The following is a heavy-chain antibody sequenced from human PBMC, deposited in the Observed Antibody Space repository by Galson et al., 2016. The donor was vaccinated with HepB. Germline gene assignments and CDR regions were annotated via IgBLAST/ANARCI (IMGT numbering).Heavy chain of an antibody. Sequence: ETLSLTCTVSGASISSSSYFWGWIRQTPGKGLDWIGSIYYSGTTYYNPSLKSRALISVDTSKNQFSLKLSSVTAADTAVYYCVRSALWSGYVDYWGQGTLVTVSS. V-gene: IGHV4-39*07. J-gene: IGHJ4*02. CDR3: VRSALWSGYVDY. D-gene: IGHD3-3*01. CDR1: GASISSSSYF. CDR2: IYYSGTT.